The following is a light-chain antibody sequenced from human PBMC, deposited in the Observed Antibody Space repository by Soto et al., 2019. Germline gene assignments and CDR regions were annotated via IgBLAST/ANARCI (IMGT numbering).Light chain of an antibody. CDR2: GAS. CDR3: QQYVSSPWT. CDR1: RSVSSNY. J-gene: IGKJ1*01. V-gene: IGKV3-20*01. Sequence: EIVLTQPPGTLSLSPGERATLSCRASRSVSSNYLARYQQKPGQAPRRLINGASSRATGSPDRFSGSGCGTDFALTINRLEPEDFAVYCCQQYVSSPWTFGQGTRVEIK.